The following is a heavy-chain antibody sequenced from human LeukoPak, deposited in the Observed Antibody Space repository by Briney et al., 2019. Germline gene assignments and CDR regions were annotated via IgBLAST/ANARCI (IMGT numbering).Heavy chain of an antibody. CDR3: SRGRGRWLQLSDY. CDR1: GGSFSGYY. Sequence: PSESLSLTCAVYGGSFSGYYWSWIRQPPGRGVEWIGEINHSGSTNYNPSLKSRVTISVDTSKIQLSLKLTSVTAADTAVYYCSRGRGRWLQLSDYWGQGTLVTVSS. V-gene: IGHV4-34*01. D-gene: IGHD5-24*01. CDR2: INHSGST. J-gene: IGHJ4*02.